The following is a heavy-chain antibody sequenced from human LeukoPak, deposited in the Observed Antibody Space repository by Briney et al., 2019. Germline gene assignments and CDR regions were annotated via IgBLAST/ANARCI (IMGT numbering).Heavy chain of an antibody. Sequence: GRSLRLSCAASGFTFSSYALHWVRQAPGKGLEWVAVISYDDGSNKYYADSVKGRFTISRDNSKNKLYLQMNSLRTEDTAVYYCARESGGNTPYYFDSWGQGTLVTVSS. CDR2: ISYDDGSNK. CDR1: GFTFSSYA. CDR3: ARESGGNTPYYFDS. V-gene: IGHV3-30*04. J-gene: IGHJ4*02. D-gene: IGHD2-2*02.